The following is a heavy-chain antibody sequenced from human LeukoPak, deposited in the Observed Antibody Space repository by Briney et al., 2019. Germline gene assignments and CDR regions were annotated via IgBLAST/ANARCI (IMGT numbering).Heavy chain of an antibody. Sequence: GGSLRLSCAASGFTFSSYGMHWVRQAPGKGLEWVAFIRYDGSNKYYADSVKGRFTISRDNSKNTLYLQMNSLRAEDTAVYYCAKGGNYYDSSGYYYRGYFQHWGQGTLVTVCS. CDR1: GFTFSSYG. V-gene: IGHV3-30*02. D-gene: IGHD3-22*01. CDR3: AKGGNYYDSSGYYYRGYFQH. J-gene: IGHJ1*01. CDR2: IRYDGSNK.